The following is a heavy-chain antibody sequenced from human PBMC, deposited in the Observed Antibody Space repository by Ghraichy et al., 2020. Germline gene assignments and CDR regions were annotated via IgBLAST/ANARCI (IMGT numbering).Heavy chain of an antibody. CDR2: ISSSSSTI. CDR3: ARDREAGTAMVPDFYYYYSTDV. CDR1: GFTFSSYR. Sequence: GGSLRLSCAASGFTFSSYRMNWVRQAPGKGLEWVSYISSSSSTIYYADSVKGRFTISRDNAKNSLYLQMNSLRDEDTAVYYCARDREAGTAMVPDFYYYYSTDVWGPGSTVPVS. J-gene: IGHJ6*02. V-gene: IGHV3-48*02. D-gene: IGHD5-18*01.